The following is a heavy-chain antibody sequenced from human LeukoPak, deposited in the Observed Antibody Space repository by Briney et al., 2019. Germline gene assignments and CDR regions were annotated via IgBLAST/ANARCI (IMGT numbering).Heavy chain of an antibody. CDR1: GFTFSSYW. Sequence: PGGSLRLSCAASGFTFSSYWMHWVRQAPGKGLVWVSRINSDGSSTSYADSVKGRFTISRDNAKNTLYLQMNSLRAEDTAVYYCARYCSGGSCPLGDFDYWGQGTLVTVSS. D-gene: IGHD2-15*01. CDR2: INSDGSST. J-gene: IGHJ4*02. V-gene: IGHV3-74*01. CDR3: ARYCSGGSCPLGDFDY.